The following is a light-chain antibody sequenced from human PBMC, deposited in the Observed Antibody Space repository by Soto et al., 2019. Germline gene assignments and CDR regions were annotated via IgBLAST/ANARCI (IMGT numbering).Light chain of an antibody. Sequence: DIQMTQSPSSLSASVGDRVTITCRASQSISSNLNWYQQKPGKAPKLLIYAASSLQSGVPSSFSGSGSGTEFTLTISSLQPEDFATYYGQQSYSTPRTFGQGTKVEIK. CDR3: QQSYSTPRT. J-gene: IGKJ1*01. V-gene: IGKV1-39*01. CDR2: AAS. CDR1: QSISSN.